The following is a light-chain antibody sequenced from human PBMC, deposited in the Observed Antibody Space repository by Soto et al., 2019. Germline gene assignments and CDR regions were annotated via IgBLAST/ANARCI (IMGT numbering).Light chain of an antibody. CDR2: DAS. CDR1: QSVSSY. CDR3: QQRSNWPPWT. Sequence: IVLTQSPATLSFSPGERATLSCRVSQSVSSYLAWYQQKPGQAPRLLIYDASNRATGIPARFSGSGSGTDFTLTISRLEPEDFAVYYCQQRSNWPPWTFGQGTKVDIK. J-gene: IGKJ1*01. V-gene: IGKV3-11*01.